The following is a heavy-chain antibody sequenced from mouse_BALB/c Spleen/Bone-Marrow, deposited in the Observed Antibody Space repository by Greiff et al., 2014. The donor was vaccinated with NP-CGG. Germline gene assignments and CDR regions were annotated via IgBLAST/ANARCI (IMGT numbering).Heavy chain of an antibody. CDR2: INPTNGGT. D-gene: IGHD4-1*01. CDR1: GYTFTNYY. CDR3: TTLGRFAY. V-gene: IGHV1S16*01. J-gene: IGHJ3*01. Sequence: VQLQQSGAELVKPGTSVKLSCKASGYTFTNYYIYWVKQRPGQGLEWIGEINPTNGGTNFNEKFKTKATLTVDKSSSTAYMQLSNMTSEDSAVYSCTTLGRFAYWGQGTLVTVSA.